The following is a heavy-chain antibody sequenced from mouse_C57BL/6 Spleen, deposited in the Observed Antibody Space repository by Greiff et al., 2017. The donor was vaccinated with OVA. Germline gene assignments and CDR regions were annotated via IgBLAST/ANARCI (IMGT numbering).Heavy chain of an antibody. Sequence: EVHLVESGGGLVKPGGSLKLSCAASGFTFSSSAMSWVRQTPEKRLEWVAPISDGGSYTYYPDNVKGRFTISRDNAKNNLYLQMSHLKSEDTAMYYGARDRIVTTDWYFDVWGTGTTVTVSS. CDR1: GFTFSSSA. V-gene: IGHV5-4*01. J-gene: IGHJ1*03. CDR2: ISDGGSYT. D-gene: IGHD2-5*01. CDR3: ARDRIVTTDWYFDV.